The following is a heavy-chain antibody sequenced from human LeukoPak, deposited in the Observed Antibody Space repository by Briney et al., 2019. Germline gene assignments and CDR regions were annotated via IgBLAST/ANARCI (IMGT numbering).Heavy chain of an antibody. CDR2: ISPDNGNT. CDR1: GNTFTTYG. J-gene: IGHJ4*02. V-gene: IGHV1-18*01. D-gene: IGHD6-13*01. CDR3: ARLYSSSWYRVDDY. Sequence: ASVKVSCKVSGNTFTTYGISWVRQAPGQGLEWMGWISPDNGNTNYAQNLQGRVTLTTDTSTSIAYMELRSLRSDDTAVYYCARLYSSSWYRVDDYWGQGTLVTVSS.